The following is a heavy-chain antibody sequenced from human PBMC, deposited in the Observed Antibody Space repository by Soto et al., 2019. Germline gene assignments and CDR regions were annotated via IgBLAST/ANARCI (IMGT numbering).Heavy chain of an antibody. CDR3: ASRGGGYSGSYYGPFDY. V-gene: IGHV3-21*01. J-gene: IGHJ4*02. Sequence: GGSLRLSCAASVFTFSSYSMNWVRQAPGKGLEWVSSISSSSSYIYYADSVKGRFTISRDNAKNSLYLQMNSLRAEDTAVYYCASRGGGYSGSYYGPFDYWGQGTLVTVSS. D-gene: IGHD1-26*01. CDR1: VFTFSSYS. CDR2: ISSSSSYI.